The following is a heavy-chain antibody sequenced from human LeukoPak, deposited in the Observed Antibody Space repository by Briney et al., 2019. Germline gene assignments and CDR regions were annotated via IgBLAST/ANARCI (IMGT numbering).Heavy chain of an antibody. Sequence: PGGSLRLSCAASGFTFSSYEMSWVRQAPGKGLEWVSYISSSGSTIYYADSAKGRFTISRDNAKNSLYLQMNSLRAEDTAVYYCARDSIFFSSGWHVGPDWGQGTLVTVSS. J-gene: IGHJ4*02. CDR2: ISSSGSTI. D-gene: IGHD6-19*01. CDR1: GFTFSSYE. CDR3: ARDSIFFSSGWHVGPD. V-gene: IGHV3-48*03.